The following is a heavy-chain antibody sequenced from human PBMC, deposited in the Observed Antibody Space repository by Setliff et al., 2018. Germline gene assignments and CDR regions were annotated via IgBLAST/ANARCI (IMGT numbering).Heavy chain of an antibody. CDR1: GYTFTSYG. J-gene: IGHJ1*01. CDR2: ISTYTANT. D-gene: IGHD4-17*01. V-gene: IGHV1-18*01. Sequence: ASVKVSCKASGYTFTSYGVSWVRQAPGQGLEWMGWISTYTANTKYAQRFQGRVTMTTDTSTSTAYMELRSLRSDDTAVYYCVRDAGWQYDDYAGVYSPHWGQGTQVTVSS. CDR3: VRDAGWQYDDYAGVYSPH.